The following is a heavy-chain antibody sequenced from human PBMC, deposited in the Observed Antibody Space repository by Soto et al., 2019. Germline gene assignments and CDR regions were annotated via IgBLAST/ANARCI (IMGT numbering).Heavy chain of an antibody. V-gene: IGHV6-1*01. CDR1: RDSVSINSAA. D-gene: IGHD1-1*01. CDR3: ARDRTKVQLELFDY. Sequence: SQTLSLTCAISRDSVSINSAAWNLIRQSPSRGLEWLGRTYYRSKWYNDYAVSVKSRITINPDTSKNQFSLQLNSVTPEDTAVYYCARDRTKVQLELFDYWGQGTLVTVSS. CDR2: TYYRSKWYN. J-gene: IGHJ4*02.